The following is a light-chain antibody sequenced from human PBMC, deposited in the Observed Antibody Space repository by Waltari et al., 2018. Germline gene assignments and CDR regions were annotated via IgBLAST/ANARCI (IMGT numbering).Light chain of an antibody. CDR1: QSVR. Sequence: VLTQSPGTLSVSPGERATLSCRASQSVRLAWYQQKPGQPPRLLIHDASKRAAGIPGRCSGSGSGTEYTITISRLEPEDLAVYYCQQFDRSPPVTFGGGTKVEIK. CDR3: QQFDRSPPVT. V-gene: IGKV3-20*01. CDR2: DAS. J-gene: IGKJ4*01.